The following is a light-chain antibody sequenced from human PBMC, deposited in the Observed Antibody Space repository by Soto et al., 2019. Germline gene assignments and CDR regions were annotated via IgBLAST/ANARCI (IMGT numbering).Light chain of an antibody. V-gene: IGKV3-15*01. CDR2: GAS. CDR3: QQYNSWPLT. J-gene: IGKJ3*01. Sequence: EIVMTQSPATLPVSPGERATLSCRASQSVSTNLAWYQQKPGQAPRLVIYGASTRATGIPVSFSGGGSGTEFTLTISSLQSEDFAVYYCQQYNSWPLTFGPGTRVDIK. CDR1: QSVSTN.